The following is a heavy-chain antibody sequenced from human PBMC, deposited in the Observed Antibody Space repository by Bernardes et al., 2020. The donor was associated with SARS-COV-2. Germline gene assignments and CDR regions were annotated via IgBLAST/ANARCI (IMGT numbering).Heavy chain of an antibody. CDR1: GFTFSSYA. CDR3: AKDRSGWPGSFDI. J-gene: IGHJ3*02. V-gene: IGHV3-23*01. D-gene: IGHD6-19*01. Sequence: GGSLRLSCAASGFTFSSYAMSWVRQAPGKGLEWVSAISDSGGNTNYADSVTGRFTTSRDNSKNTLYLQMNSLRAEEPAVYYCAKDRSGWPGSFDIWGQGTLVTVSS. CDR2: ISDSGGNT.